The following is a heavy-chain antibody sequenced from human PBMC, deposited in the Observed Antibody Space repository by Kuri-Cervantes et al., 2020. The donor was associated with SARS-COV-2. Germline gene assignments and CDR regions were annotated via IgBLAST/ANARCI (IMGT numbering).Heavy chain of an antibody. Sequence: SVKVSCKASGGTFSSYAISWVRQAPGQGLEWMGGIIPIFGTANYAQKFQGRVTITADESTSTAYMELGSLRSEDTAVYYCARGYSSGLRPYDAFDIWGQGTMVTVSS. CDR2: IIPIFGTA. V-gene: IGHV1-69*13. J-gene: IGHJ3*02. D-gene: IGHD6-19*01. CDR3: ARGYSSGLRPYDAFDI. CDR1: GGTFSSYA.